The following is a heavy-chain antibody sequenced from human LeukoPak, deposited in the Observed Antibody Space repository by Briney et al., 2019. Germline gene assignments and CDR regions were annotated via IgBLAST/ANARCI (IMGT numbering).Heavy chain of an antibody. CDR2: INPDSGGT. V-gene: IGHV1-2*02. CDR3: GRDFRDSLDY. J-gene: IGHJ4*02. Sequence: GASETVSCKASGYTFTGYYMHWVRQAPGQGREWMGWINPDSGGTNFAQKFQGRVTMTRDTSISTAYMELSRLRSDDTAVYYCGRDFRDSLDYWGQGTLVTVSS. CDR1: GYTFTGYY.